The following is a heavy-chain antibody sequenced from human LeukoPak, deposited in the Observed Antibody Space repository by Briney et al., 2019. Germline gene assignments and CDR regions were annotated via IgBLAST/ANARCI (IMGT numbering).Heavy chain of an antibody. Sequence: SETLSLTCTVSGGSISSYYWSWIRQSPGKGLEWIGYIYYSGSTSYNPSLKSRVTISVDTSKNQFSLKLSSVTAADTAFYYCARVETIFGVVPAGGWFDPWGQGTLVTVSS. CDR3: ARVETIFGVVPAGGWFDP. D-gene: IGHD3-3*01. J-gene: IGHJ5*02. CDR1: GGSISSYY. V-gene: IGHV4-59*01. CDR2: IYYSGST.